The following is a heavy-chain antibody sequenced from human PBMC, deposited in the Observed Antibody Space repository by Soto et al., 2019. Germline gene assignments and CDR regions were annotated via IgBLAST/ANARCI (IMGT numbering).Heavy chain of an antibody. D-gene: IGHD4-17*01. V-gene: IGHV3-30*18. CDR2: ISYDGSNK. CDR1: GFTFSSYG. J-gene: IGHJ4*02. CDR3: AKDFIQGAATVTNGGIDY. Sequence: VQLVESGGGVVQPGRSLRLSCAASGFTFSSYGMHWVRQAPGKGLEWVAVISYDGSNKYYSDSVKGRFTISRDNSKNTLYLQMNSLRAEDTAVYYCAKDFIQGAATVTNGGIDYWGQGSLVTVSS.